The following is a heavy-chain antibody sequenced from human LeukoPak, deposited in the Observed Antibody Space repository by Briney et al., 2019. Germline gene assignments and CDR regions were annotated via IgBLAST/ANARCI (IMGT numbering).Heavy chain of an antibody. D-gene: IGHD4-23*01. CDR3: ARGPNPYGGKQSRRWFDP. Sequence: SETLSLTCAVYGGSFSGYYWSWIRQPPGKGLEWIGEINHSGSTNYNPSLKSRVTISVDTSKNQFSLKLSSVTAADTAVYYCARGPNPYGGKQSRRWFDPWGQGTLVTVSS. CDR2: INHSGST. J-gene: IGHJ5*02. V-gene: IGHV4-34*01. CDR1: GGSFSGYY.